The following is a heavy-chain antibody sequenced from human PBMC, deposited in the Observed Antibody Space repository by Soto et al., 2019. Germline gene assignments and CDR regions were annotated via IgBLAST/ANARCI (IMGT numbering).Heavy chain of an antibody. V-gene: IGHV3-23*01. CDR3: AKSRGYCSGGSCSGKYYFDY. Sequence: GGSLRLSCAASGFTFSSYAMSWVRQAPGKGLEWVSAISGSGGSTYYADSVKGRFTISRDNSKNTLYLQMNSLRAEDTAVYYCAKSRGYCSGGSCSGKYYFDYWGQGTLVTVSS. D-gene: IGHD2-15*01. CDR1: GFTFSSYA. J-gene: IGHJ4*02. CDR2: ISGSGGST.